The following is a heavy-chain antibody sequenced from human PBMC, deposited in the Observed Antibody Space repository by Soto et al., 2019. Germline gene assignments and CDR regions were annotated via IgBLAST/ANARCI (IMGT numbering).Heavy chain of an antibody. CDR1: GGTFSSYT. Sequence: QVQLVQSEAEVKKPGSSVKVSCKASGGTFSSYTISWVRQAPGQGLEWMGRIIPILGIANHAQKFQGRVTITADKSTSTAYMELSSLRSEDTAVYYCARLRDSDGMDVWGQGTTVTVSS. D-gene: IGHD1-26*01. J-gene: IGHJ6*02. CDR2: IIPILGIA. CDR3: ARLRDSDGMDV. V-gene: IGHV1-69*02.